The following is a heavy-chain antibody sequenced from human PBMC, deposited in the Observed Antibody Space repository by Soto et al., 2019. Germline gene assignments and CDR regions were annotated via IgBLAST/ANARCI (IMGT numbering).Heavy chain of an antibody. V-gene: IGHV3-9*01. CDR2: ISWNSGSI. J-gene: IGHJ4*02. CDR3: ATDDDSSGYYPGY. Sequence: SLRLSCAASGFTFDDYAMHWVRQGPGKGLEWVSGISWNSGSIGYADSVKGRFTISRDNAKNSLYLQMNSLRAEDTALYYCATDDDSSGYYPGYWGQGTLVTVSS. D-gene: IGHD3-22*01. CDR1: GFTFDDYA.